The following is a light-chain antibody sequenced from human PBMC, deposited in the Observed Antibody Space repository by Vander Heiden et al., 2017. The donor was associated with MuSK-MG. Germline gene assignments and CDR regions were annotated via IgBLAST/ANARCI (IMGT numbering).Light chain of an antibody. J-gene: IGKJ1*01. CDR1: QSISSY. CDR3: QQSDSSRWT. Sequence: DIQTTHPPSSLSASVGDRVIITCPVSQSISSYLNWYQQKPGKAPKFLIYAASSLQSGVPSRFSGSGSGTDFTLTISSLQPEDFATYYCQQSDSSRWTFGQGTKVEIK. CDR2: AAS. V-gene: IGKV1-39*01.